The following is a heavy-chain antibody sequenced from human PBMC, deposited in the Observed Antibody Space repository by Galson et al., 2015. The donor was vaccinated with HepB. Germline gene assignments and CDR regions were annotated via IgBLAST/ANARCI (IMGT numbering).Heavy chain of an antibody. D-gene: IGHD3-10*01. CDR2: ISAYNGNT. CDR3: ARGRGVGAYYYGSGSYRGFDY. CDR1: GYTFTSYG. V-gene: IGHV1-18*04. Sequence: SVKVSCKASGYTFTSYGISWVRQAPGQGLEWMGWISAYNGNTNYAQKLQGRVTMTTDTSTSTAYMELRSLRSDDTAVYYCARGRGVGAYYYGSGSYRGFDYWGQGTLVTVSS. J-gene: IGHJ4*02.